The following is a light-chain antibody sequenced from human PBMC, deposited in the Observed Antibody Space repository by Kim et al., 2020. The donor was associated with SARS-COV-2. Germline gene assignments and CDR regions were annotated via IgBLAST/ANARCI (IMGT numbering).Light chain of an antibody. Sequence: SPGERDTPSCRASQSVSSNLAWYPQKPGQAPRLLIYGASTRATVIPGRFSGSGSGTEFTLTISSLQSEDFAVYYCQQYNNWPPITFGQGTRLEIK. CDR3: QQYNNWPPIT. CDR1: QSVSSN. CDR2: GAS. V-gene: IGKV3-15*01. J-gene: IGKJ5*01.